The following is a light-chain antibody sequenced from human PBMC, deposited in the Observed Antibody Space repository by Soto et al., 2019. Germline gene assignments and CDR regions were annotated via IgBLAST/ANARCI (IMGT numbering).Light chain of an antibody. CDR2: DVS. J-gene: IGLJ2*01. Sequence: QSVLTQPPSASGSPGQSVTISCTGTSSDVGGYDYVSWFQQYPGEPPKLIIYDVSKRPSGVSHRFSGSKSGNTASLTISGHQAEDEAYYSCSSNRDNILFGGGTKLTVL. V-gene: IGLV2-8*01. CDR3: SSNRDNIL. CDR1: SSDVGGYDY.